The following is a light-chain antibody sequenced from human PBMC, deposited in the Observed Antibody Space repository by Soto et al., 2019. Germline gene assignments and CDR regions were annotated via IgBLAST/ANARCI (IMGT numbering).Light chain of an antibody. Sequence: DLQMTQSPSSLSASVGDRVTITCRASQSISSYFNWYQQKPGKAPKLLIYAATSLQSGDPSRFSGSGSGTDVTLDISSLQPEDFATDLWQQSYSTPYTFGQGTKLEIK. CDR1: QSISSY. CDR2: AAT. V-gene: IGKV1-39*01. CDR3: QQSYSTPYT. J-gene: IGKJ2*01.